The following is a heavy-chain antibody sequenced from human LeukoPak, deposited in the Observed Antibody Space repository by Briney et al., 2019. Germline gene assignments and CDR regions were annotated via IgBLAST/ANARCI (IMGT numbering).Heavy chain of an antibody. D-gene: IGHD3-22*01. CDR3: ARAHTYYYDSSAANDAFDI. V-gene: IGHV1-2*02. CDR2: INPNSGGT. CDR1: GGTFSSYA. Sequence: ASVKVSCKASGGTFSSYAISWVRQAPGQGLEWMGWINPNSGGTNYAQKFQGRVTMTRDTSISTAYMELSRLRSDDTAVYYCARAHTYYYDSSAANDAFDIWGQGTMVTVSS. J-gene: IGHJ3*02.